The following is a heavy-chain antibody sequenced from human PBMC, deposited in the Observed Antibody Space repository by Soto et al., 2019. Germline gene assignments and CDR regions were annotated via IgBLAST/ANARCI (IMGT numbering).Heavy chain of an antibody. J-gene: IGHJ6*02. CDR1: GFTFSSYA. CDR2: ISYDGSNK. Sequence: GGSLRLSCAASGFTFSSYAMHWVRQAPGKGLEWVAVISYDGSNKYYADSVKGRFTISRDNSKNTLYLQMNSLRAEDTAVYYCARDPGVVVAATYYYYGMDVWGQGTTVTVSS. D-gene: IGHD2-15*01. V-gene: IGHV3-30-3*01. CDR3: ARDPGVVVAATYYYYGMDV.